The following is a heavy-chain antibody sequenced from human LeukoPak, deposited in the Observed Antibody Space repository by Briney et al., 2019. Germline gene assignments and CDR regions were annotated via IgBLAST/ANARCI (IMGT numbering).Heavy chain of an antibody. V-gene: IGHV1-69*13. D-gene: IGHD3-10*01. Sequence: EASVKVSCKASGGTFSSYAISWVRQVPGQGLEWMGGIIPIFGTANYAQKFQGRVTITADESTSTAYMELSSLRSEDTAVYYCARISGSSRGFDPWGQGTLVTVSS. J-gene: IGHJ5*02. CDR1: GGTFSSYA. CDR3: ARISGSSRGFDP. CDR2: IIPIFGTA.